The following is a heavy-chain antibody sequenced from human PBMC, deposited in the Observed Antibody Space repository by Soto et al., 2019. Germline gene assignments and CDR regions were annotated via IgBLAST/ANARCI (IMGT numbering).Heavy chain of an antibody. CDR2: ISSDGNTK. CDR1: GFAFNRYT. D-gene: IGHD3-10*01. Sequence: GSLQLSCAASGFAFNRYTMHWVRQAPGKGLEWVALISSDGNTKYYADSVKGRFTISRDSSKNTLYLHMNSLRSDDTAVYYCARDPVRVVRGMSYYYGMDVWGQGTTVTVSS. CDR3: ARDPVRVVRGMSYYYGMDV. V-gene: IGHV3-30-3*01. J-gene: IGHJ6*02.